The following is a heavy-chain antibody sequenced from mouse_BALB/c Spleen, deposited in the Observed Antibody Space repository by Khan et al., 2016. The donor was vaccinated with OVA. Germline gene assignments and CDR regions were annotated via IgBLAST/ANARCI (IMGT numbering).Heavy chain of an antibody. Sequence: EVKLLESGGGLVKPGGSLKVSCAASGFTFSNYAMSWVRQTPEKRLEWVASISTGDTTYYPDSVKGRFTISRDNARNILYLQMSSLRSDDTAMYYCARDYWFVYWGQGTLVTVSA. CDR3: ARDYWFVY. CDR2: ISTGDTT. CDR1: GFTFSNYA. V-gene: IGHV5-6-5*01. J-gene: IGHJ3*01.